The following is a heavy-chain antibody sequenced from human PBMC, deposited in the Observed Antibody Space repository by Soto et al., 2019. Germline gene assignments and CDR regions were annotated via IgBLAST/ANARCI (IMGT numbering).Heavy chain of an antibody. Sequence: SETLSLTCAVYGGSFSGYYWSWIRQPPGKGLEWIGEINHSGSTNYNPSLKSRVTISVDTSKNQFSLKLSSVTAADTAVYYCGKDLIAAAGKGWFDPWGQGTLVTVSS. CDR1: GGSFSGYY. J-gene: IGHJ5*02. CDR3: GKDLIAAAGKGWFDP. CDR2: INHSGST. D-gene: IGHD6-13*01. V-gene: IGHV4-34*01.